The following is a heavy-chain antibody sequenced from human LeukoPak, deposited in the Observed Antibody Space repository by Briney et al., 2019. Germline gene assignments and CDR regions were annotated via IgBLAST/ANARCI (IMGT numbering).Heavy chain of an antibody. V-gene: IGHV4-4*02. CDR2: IYHSGSP. Sequence: SGSLSLTCAVSGGSISSNNWWGWVRQPPGKGLEWIGEIYHSGSPNYNPSLKSRVTISVDKSRNHFSLNLSSVTAADTAVYYCARVNINNWHSCDYWGQGTLVTVSS. CDR3: ARVNINNWHSCDY. D-gene: IGHD1-1*01. J-gene: IGHJ4*02. CDR1: GGSISSNNW.